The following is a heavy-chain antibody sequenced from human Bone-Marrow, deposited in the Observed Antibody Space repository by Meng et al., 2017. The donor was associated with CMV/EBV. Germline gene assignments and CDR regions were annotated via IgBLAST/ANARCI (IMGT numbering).Heavy chain of an antibody. CDR1: GYTFTGYY. CDR3: ARGGVLRFLEWLATGDAFDI. D-gene: IGHD3-3*01. CDR2: ISAYNGNT. Sequence: ASVKVSCKASGYTFTGYYLHWVRQAPGQGLEWMGWISAYNGNTNYAQKLQGRVTMTTDTSTSTAYMELRSLRSDDTAVYYCARGGVLRFLEWLATGDAFDIWGQGTMVTVSS. J-gene: IGHJ3*02. V-gene: IGHV1-18*04.